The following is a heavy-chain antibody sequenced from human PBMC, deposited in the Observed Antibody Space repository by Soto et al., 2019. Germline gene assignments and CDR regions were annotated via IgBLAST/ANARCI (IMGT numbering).Heavy chain of an antibody. CDR1: GYTFTGYY. Sequence: GASVKVSCKASGYTFTGYYMHWVRQAPGQGLEWMGWINPNSGGTNYAQKFQGRVTMTRDTSISTAYMELSRLRSDDTAVYYCARGDTMIARRSAFDIWGQGTMVTVSS. D-gene: IGHD3-22*01. CDR3: ARGDTMIARRSAFDI. J-gene: IGHJ3*02. V-gene: IGHV1-2*02. CDR2: INPNSGGT.